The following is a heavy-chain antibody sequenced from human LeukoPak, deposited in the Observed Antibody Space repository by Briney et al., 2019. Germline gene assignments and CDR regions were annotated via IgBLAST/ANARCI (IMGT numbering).Heavy chain of an antibody. J-gene: IGHJ4*02. Sequence: PWGSLRLSCAASGFTFCSYEMNWVRQAPGKGLEWVSYISSSGSTIYYADSVKGRFTISRDDAKNLLYLDMNSLRAEDTAVYYCARGHTAVTRHFDFWGQGTLVTVSS. CDR1: GFTFCSYE. CDR3: ARGHTAVTRHFDF. D-gene: IGHD4-17*01. V-gene: IGHV3-48*03. CDR2: ISSSGSTI.